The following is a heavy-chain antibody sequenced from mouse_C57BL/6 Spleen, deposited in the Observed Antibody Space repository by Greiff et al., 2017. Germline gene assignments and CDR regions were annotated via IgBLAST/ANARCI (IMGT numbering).Heavy chain of an antibody. V-gene: IGHV1-26*01. Sequence: EVKLQQSGPELVKPGASVKISCKASGYTFTDYYMNWVKQSHGKSLEWIGDINPNNGGTSYNQKFKGKATLTVDKSSSTAYMELRSLTSEDSAVYYGAPLYYGNHYYAMDYWGQGTSVTVSS. CDR3: APLYYGNHYYAMDY. D-gene: IGHD2-1*01. CDR1: GYTFTDYY. J-gene: IGHJ4*01. CDR2: INPNNGGT.